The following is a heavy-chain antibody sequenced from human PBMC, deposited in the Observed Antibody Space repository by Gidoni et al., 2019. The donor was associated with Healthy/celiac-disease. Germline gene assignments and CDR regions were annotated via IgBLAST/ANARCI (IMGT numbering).Heavy chain of an antibody. Sequence: QVQLVASGGGVVQPGRSLRLSCAASGFPFSSSAMHWVRQAPGKGLEWVAVISYDGSNKYYADSVKGRFTISRDNSKNTLYLQMNSLRAEDTAVYYCARGAYYYDSSGYYYRPELDYWGQGTLVTVSS. CDR3: ARGAYYYDSSGYYYRPELDY. CDR2: ISYDGSNK. D-gene: IGHD3-22*01. V-gene: IGHV3-30-3*01. CDR1: GFPFSSSA. J-gene: IGHJ4*02.